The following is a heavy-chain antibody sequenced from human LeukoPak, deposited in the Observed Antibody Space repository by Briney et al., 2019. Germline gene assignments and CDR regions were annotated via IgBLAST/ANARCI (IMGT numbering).Heavy chain of an antibody. J-gene: IGHJ4*02. CDR1: GGSISSYY. D-gene: IGHD6-19*01. CDR2: IYYSGNT. Sequence: SETLSLTCTVSGGSISSYYWSWIRQPPGKGLEWIGYIYYSGNTNYNPSLKSRVTISIDMSKNQVSLKLSSVTAADTAVYYCARVGDVLLGIAVAGAKDYWGQGTLVTVSS. V-gene: IGHV4-59*08. CDR3: ARVGDVLLGIAVAGAKDY.